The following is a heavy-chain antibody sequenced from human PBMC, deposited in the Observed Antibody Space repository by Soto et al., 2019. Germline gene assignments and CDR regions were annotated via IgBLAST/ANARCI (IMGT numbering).Heavy chain of an antibody. CDR3: VRAVAH. J-gene: IGHJ1*01. D-gene: IGHD2-15*01. Sequence: SETLSLTCTVSGGSISSGGYYWSWIRQHPGKGLEWIGYIYYSGSTSSNPSLKSRVTISEDTSKNQFSLKLSYVSAADTAVYSCVRAVAHWGQGTLVTVS. CDR2: IYYSGST. V-gene: IGHV4-31*03. CDR1: GGSISSGGYY.